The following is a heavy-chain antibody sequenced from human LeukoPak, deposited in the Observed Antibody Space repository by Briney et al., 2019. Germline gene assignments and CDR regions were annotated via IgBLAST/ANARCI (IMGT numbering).Heavy chain of an antibody. CDR2: IFYSGST. CDR1: GGSISSYY. D-gene: IGHD2-15*01. CDR3: ATDMVGFCSGNGCYSEAY. J-gene: IGHJ4*02. Sequence: PSETLSLTCTVSGGSISSYYWSWIRQPPGKGLEWIGYIFYSGSTNYNPSLKSRVTISVDTSKNQFSLKLSSVTAADTAVYYCATDMVGFCSGNGCYSEAYWGQGTLVTVSS. V-gene: IGHV4-59*12.